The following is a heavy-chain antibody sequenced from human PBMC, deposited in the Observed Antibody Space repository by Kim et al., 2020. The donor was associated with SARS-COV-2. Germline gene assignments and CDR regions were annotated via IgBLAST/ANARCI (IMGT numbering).Heavy chain of an antibody. D-gene: IGHD2-15*01. V-gene: IGHV1-2*06. J-gene: IGHJ4*02. CDR3: ARALRGCSCGTCYSELAY. CDR2: INPNSGGT. CDR1: GYTFTGYY. Sequence: ASVKVSCKASGYTFTGYYMHWVRQAPGQGLEWMGRINPNSGGTKYAQKFQGRVTMTRDTSISTAYMELRRLRSDDTAVYYCARALRGCSCGTCYSELAYWGQGTLVTVSS.